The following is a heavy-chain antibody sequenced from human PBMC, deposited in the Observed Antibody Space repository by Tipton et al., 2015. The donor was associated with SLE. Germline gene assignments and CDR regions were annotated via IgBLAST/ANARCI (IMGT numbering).Heavy chain of an antibody. J-gene: IGHJ4*02. V-gene: IGHV4-39*07. Sequence: LRLSCIVSGGSINDYYWGWIRQSPGKGLEWIGSISYTGSTYYNPSLKSRVTISVDMSKNQFSLKLTSVTAADTAVYYCATSPLTLWGQGTLVTVSS. CDR3: ATSPLTL. D-gene: IGHD2-2*01. CDR1: GGSINDYY. CDR2: ISYTGST.